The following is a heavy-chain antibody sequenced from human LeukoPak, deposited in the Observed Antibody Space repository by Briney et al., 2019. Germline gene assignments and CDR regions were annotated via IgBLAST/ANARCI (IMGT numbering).Heavy chain of an antibody. Sequence: QPGGSLGLSCAASGFTFSSYAMSWVRQAPGKGLEWVSAISGSGGSTYYADSVKGRFTISRDNSKNTLYLQMNSLRAEDTAVYYCAKAPSITMIVVVSPFDYWGQGTLVTVSS. CDR3: AKAPSITMIVVVSPFDY. V-gene: IGHV3-23*01. CDR2: ISGSGGST. CDR1: GFTFSSYA. D-gene: IGHD3-22*01. J-gene: IGHJ4*02.